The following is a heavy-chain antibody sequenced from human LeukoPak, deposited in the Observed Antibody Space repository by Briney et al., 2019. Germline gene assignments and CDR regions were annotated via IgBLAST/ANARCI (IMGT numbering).Heavy chain of an antibody. CDR2: ISGSGGST. V-gene: IGHV3-23*01. J-gene: IGHJ6*03. CDR3: TTDGYYGSGSYYYYYYYMDV. Sequence: GGSLRLSCAASGFTFRAYAMHWVRQAPGKGLEWVSAISGSGGSTYYADSVKGRFTISRNNSKNTLYLQRNSLNTEDTAVYYCTTDGYYGSGSYYYYYYYMDVWGKGTTVTISS. CDR1: GFTFRAYA. D-gene: IGHD3-10*01.